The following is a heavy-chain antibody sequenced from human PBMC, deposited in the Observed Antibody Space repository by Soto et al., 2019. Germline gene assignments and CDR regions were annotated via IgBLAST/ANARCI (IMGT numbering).Heavy chain of an antibody. Sequence: EVQLLESGGGLVQPGGSLRLSCAASGFTFSSYAMSWVRQAPGKGLEWVSTISGGGDGAYYADSVKGHFTISRDNSKNTLYLQMNSLRAEDTAIYYYAEKGLGFLKTYCSGSGCHYAFDIWGQGTMVTVSS. CDR2: ISGGGDGA. CDR3: AEKGLGFLKTYCSGSGCHYAFDI. CDR1: GFTFSSYA. J-gene: IGHJ3*02. D-gene: IGHD2-15*01. V-gene: IGHV3-23*01.